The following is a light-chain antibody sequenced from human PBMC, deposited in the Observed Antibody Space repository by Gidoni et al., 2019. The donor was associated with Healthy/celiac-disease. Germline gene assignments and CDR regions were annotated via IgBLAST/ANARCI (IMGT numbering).Light chain of an antibody. CDR3: QQLNSYPRT. J-gene: IGKJ4*01. CDR1: QGISSY. V-gene: IGKV1-9*01. Sequence: IQLTQSPSSLSASVGDRVTITCRASQGISSYLAWYQQKPGKAPKLLIYAASTLQGAVPSRFSGSGYGTDFTLTISSLQPEDFATYFCQQLNSYPRTFXGXTKVEIK. CDR2: AAS.